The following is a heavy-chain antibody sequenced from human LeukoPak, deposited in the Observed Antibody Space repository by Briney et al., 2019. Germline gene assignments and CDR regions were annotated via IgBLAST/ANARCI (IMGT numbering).Heavy chain of an antibody. V-gene: IGHV3-15*01. D-gene: IGHD5-18*01. CDR3: TTGLDTAMDSPIDY. J-gene: IGHJ4*02. Sequence: PGGSLRLFCASSGFTFRNSWMSWVRQAPGKGLEGGGGIKSKTDGGTTDYAALVKGRFTISRDDSKNTLCLQMNSLNTADTAVYYCTTGLDTAMDSPIDYWGQGTLVTVSS. CDR1: GFTFRNSW. CDR2: IKSKTDGGTT.